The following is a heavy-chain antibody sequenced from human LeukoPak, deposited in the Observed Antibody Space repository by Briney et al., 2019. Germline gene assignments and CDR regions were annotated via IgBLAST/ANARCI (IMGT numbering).Heavy chain of an antibody. D-gene: IGHD4-23*01. CDR3: ARRETVVTSGAFDI. CDR1: VGSIISYY. J-gene: IGHJ3*02. V-gene: IGHV4-59*01. CDR2: IYYSGST. Sequence: SGGVSLTFLGCVGSIISYYWSWLRPPPCRGVAWVGYIYYSGSTNYNPSLKSRVTISVDTSKNQFSLKLSSVTAADTAVYYCARRETVVTSGAFDIWGQGTMVTVSS.